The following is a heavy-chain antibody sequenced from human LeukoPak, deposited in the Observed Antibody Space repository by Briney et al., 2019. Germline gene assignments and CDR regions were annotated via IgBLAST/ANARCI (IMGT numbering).Heavy chain of an antibody. V-gene: IGHV3-11*01. CDR2: ISGSANTI. CDR1: GFTFSDYY. CDR3: ARRRSSSSWRYDAFDI. J-gene: IGHJ3*02. Sequence: GGSLRLSCAASGFTFSDYYMSWIRQAPGKGLEWVSSISGSANTIYYADSVQGRFTISRDNAKNSLYLQMNSLRAEDTAVYYCARRRSSSSWRYDAFDIWGQGTMVTVSS. D-gene: IGHD6-13*01.